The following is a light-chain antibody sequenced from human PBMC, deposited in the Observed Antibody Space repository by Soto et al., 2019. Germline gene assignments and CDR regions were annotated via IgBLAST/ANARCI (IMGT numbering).Light chain of an antibody. CDR1: QSISTY. Sequence: DIQITQSPSSLSASVGDRVTISCRASQSISTYLNWYQQKPGTAPRLLIYRASSVKSGVPPRFSGGGSGRDFTLTISSLSPEDIATYFCQQSYNSPPWTFGQGTKVDIK. CDR2: RAS. V-gene: IGKV1-39*01. J-gene: IGKJ1*01. CDR3: QQSYNSPPWT.